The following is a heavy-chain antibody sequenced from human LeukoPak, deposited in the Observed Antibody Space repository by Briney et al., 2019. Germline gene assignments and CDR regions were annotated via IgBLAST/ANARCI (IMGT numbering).Heavy chain of an antibody. J-gene: IGHJ4*02. V-gene: IGHV3-30-3*01. D-gene: IGHD1-7*01. CDR1: GFTFSSYA. Sequence: PGRSLRLSCAASGFTFSSYAMHWVRQAPGKGLEWVAVISYDGSNKYYADSVKGRFTISRDNSKNTLYLQMNSLRAEDTAVYYCAMAETRYNWNWSLFYWGQGTLVTVSS. CDR3: AMAETRYNWNWSLFY. CDR2: ISYDGSNK.